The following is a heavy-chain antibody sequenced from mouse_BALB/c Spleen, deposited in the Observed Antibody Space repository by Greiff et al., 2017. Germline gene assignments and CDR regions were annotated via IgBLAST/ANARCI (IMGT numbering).Heavy chain of an antibody. D-gene: IGHD1-2*01. CDR3: TRERDGYYAMDY. Sequence: VQLQQSGTVLARPGASVKMSCKASGYSFTSYWMHWVKQRPGQGLEWIGAIYPGNSDTSYNQKFKGKAKLTAVTSASTAYMELSSLTNEDSAVYYCTRERDGYYAMDYWGQGTSVTVSS. V-gene: IGHV1-5*01. J-gene: IGHJ4*01. CDR1: GYSFTSYW. CDR2: IYPGNSDT.